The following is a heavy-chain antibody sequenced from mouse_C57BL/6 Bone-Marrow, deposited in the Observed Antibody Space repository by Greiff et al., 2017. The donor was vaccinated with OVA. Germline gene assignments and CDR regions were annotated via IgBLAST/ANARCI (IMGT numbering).Heavy chain of an antibody. D-gene: IGHD2-2*01. CDR2: IYPVSGET. J-gene: IGHJ3*01. Sequence: QVQLQQSGAELASPGASVTLSCKASGYTFTDHIMNWVKKRPGQGLEWIGRIYPVSGETNYNQKFMGKATFSVDRSSSTVYMVLNSLTSEDPAVYYGGRGGLWLRRGRFAYWGQGTLVTVSA. V-gene: IGHV1-11*01. CDR3: GRGGLWLRRGRFAY. CDR1: GYTFTDHI.